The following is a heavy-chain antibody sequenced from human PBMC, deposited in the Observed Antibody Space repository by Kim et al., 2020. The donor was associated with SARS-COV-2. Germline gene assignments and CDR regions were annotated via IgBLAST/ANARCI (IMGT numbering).Heavy chain of an antibody. CDR1: GFTVSSNY. D-gene: IGHD6-13*01. CDR2: IYSGGST. Sequence: GGSLRLSCAASGFTVSSNYMSWVRQAPGKGLEWVSVIYSGGSTYYADSVKGRFTISRDNSKNTLYLQMNSLRAEDTAVYYCARGSSSSASFDYWGQGTLVTVSS. CDR3: ARGSSSSASFDY. V-gene: IGHV3-53*01. J-gene: IGHJ4*02.